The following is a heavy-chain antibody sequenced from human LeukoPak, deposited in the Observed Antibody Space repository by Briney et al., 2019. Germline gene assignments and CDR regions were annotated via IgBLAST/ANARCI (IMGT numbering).Heavy chain of an antibody. J-gene: IGHJ4*02. D-gene: IGHD3-9*01. V-gene: IGHV3-53*01. Sequence: GGSLRLSCAASGFTVSSNYMSWVRQAPGKGLEWVSVIYSGGSTYYADSVKGRFTISRDNSKNTLYLQINSVRAEDTAVYYCSTDSTIVYWGQGTLVTVSS. CDR1: GFTVSSNY. CDR2: IYSGGST. CDR3: STDSTIVY.